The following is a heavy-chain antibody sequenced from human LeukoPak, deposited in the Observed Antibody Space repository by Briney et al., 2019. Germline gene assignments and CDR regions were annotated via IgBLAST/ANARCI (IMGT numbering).Heavy chain of an antibody. Sequence: GGSLRLSCAASGFTFSSYGMHWVRQAPGKGLEWVAVISYDGSNKSYADSVKGRFTISRDNSKNTLYLQMNSPRSEDTAVYYCARDGGLPLVVFDYWGQGTLVTVSS. CDR2: ISYDGSNK. CDR1: GFTFSSYG. V-gene: IGHV3-30*03. D-gene: IGHD2-15*01. CDR3: ARDGGLPLVVFDY. J-gene: IGHJ4*02.